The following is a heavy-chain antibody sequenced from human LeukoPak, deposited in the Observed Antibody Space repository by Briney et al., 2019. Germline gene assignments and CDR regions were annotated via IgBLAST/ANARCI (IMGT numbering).Heavy chain of an antibody. CDR1: GYTFTSYG. J-gene: IGHJ6*03. CDR3: ARVSSSGWYVAYYYYYYMDV. V-gene: IGHV1-18*01. Sequence: ASVKVSCKASGYTFTSYGISWVRQAPGQGLEWMGWISAYNGNTNYAQKLQVRGTMTTDTYTSTAYMELRSLRSDDTAVYYYARVSSSGWYVAYYYYYYMDVWGKGTTVTVSS. D-gene: IGHD6-19*01. CDR2: ISAYNGNT.